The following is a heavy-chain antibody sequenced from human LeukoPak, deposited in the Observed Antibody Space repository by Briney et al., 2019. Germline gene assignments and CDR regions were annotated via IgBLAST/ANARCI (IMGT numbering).Heavy chain of an antibody. CDR3: ARDFAYGDPYFDY. V-gene: IGHV3-11*06. CDR2: ISSSSSYT. CDR1: GFTFNDYY. D-gene: IGHD4-17*01. J-gene: IGHJ4*02. Sequence: GGSLRLSCAASGFTFNDYYMSWIRQAPGKGLEWVSYISSSSSYTNYADSVKGRFTISRDNSKNTLYLQMNSLRAEDTAVYYCARDFAYGDPYFDYWGQGTLVTVSS.